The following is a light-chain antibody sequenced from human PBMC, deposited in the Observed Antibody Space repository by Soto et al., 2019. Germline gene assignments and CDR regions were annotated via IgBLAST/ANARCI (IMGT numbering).Light chain of an antibody. CDR1: QGIISY. CDR3: QQLNSYPPT. J-gene: IGKJ3*01. Sequence: IQLTQSPSSLSASVGDRVTITCRASQGIISYLAWYQQKPGKAHKLLIYAASTLQSGVPSRFSGSGSGTDFTLTISSLQPEDFATYYCQQLNSYPPTFGPGTKVDIK. CDR2: AAS. V-gene: IGKV1-9*01.